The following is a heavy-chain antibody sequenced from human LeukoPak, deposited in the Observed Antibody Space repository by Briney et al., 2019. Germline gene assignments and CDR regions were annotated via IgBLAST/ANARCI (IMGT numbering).Heavy chain of an antibody. CDR3: ARDGIYYGSGSYYFDY. D-gene: IGHD3-10*01. V-gene: IGHV4-39*07. CDR1: GGSISSSSYY. J-gene: IGHJ4*02. Sequence: SETLSLTCTVSGGSISSSSYYWGWIRQPPGKGLEWIGSIYYSGSTYYNPSLKSRVTISVDTSKNQFSLKLSSVTAADTAVYYCARDGIYYGSGSYYFDYWGQGTLVTVSS. CDR2: IYYSGST.